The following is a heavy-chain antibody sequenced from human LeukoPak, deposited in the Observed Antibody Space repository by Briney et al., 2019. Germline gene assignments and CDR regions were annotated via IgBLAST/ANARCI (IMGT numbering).Heavy chain of an antibody. J-gene: IGHJ4*02. Sequence: AGRSLRLSCAASGFTVSSNYMNWVRQAPGKGLEWVSVIYSGGSTHYADSVKGRFTISRDNSKNTLYLQMNSLRAEDTAVYYCARDSRRGYDSSGYNFDYWGQGTLVTVSS. D-gene: IGHD3-22*01. CDR3: ARDSRRGYDSSGYNFDY. CDR1: GFTVSSNY. CDR2: IYSGGST. V-gene: IGHV3-66*01.